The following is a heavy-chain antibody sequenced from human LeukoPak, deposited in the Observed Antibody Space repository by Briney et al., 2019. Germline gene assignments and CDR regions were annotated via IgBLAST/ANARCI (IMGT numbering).Heavy chain of an antibody. CDR2: MNPSSGNT. CDR1: GYILSNYD. V-gene: IGHV1-8*01. J-gene: IGHJ4*02. CDR3: VRTPPNWGFDY. Sequence: ASVKVSCKASGYILSNYDINWVRQAPGQGLEWMGWMNPSSGNTGYAQKFQGRVTMTRNTSISTAYMELSSLRSEDTAIYYCVRTPPNWGFDYWGQGTLVTVSS. D-gene: IGHD7-27*01.